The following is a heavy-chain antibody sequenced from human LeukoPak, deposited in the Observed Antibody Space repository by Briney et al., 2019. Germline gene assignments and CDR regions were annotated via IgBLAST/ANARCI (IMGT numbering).Heavy chain of an antibody. J-gene: IGHJ3*02. CDR2: ITTSDGNT. V-gene: IGHV3-23*01. Sequence: PGGSLRLSCAASGFTFSSYTMSWVRQAPGKGLEWVSTITTSDGNTYYADSVKGRFTVSRDNSKNTLYLQMNSLKAEDTAIYYCAREVGTPQAFDIWGQGTMVTVSS. CDR3: AREVGTPQAFDI. D-gene: IGHD1-26*01. CDR1: GFTFSSYT.